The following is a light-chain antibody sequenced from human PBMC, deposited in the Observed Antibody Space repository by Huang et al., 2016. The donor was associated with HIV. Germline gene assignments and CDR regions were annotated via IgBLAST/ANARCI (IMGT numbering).Light chain of an antibody. V-gene: IGKV3-11*01. Sequence: THAASTRSMIQGERATQSGKTSQSVSSNLDWYQQKPSQTARLLIYAASNRATSIPARFSGSGSGTDFTLAISSLEPEDFAVYYCQQRSKWPLTFGGGTKVEVK. CDR1: QSVSSN. CDR3: QQRSKWPLT. CDR2: AAS. J-gene: IGKJ4*01.